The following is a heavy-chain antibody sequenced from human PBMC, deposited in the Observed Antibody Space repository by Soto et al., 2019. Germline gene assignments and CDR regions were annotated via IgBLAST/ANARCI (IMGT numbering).Heavy chain of an antibody. J-gene: IGHJ4*02. V-gene: IGHV1-2*02. CDR3: GRGRSGQIVVFY. D-gene: IGHD1-26*01. CDR1: GYTFTGHY. CDR2: IGPESGAT. Sequence: QVQLVQSGAEVKQPGASVKVSCKASGYTFTGHYIHWVRQAPEQGPEWMGEIGPESGATRYAQKFQGRVTMTRDTSITTVYMELKNLSPDDTAVYDCGRGRSGQIVVFYWGQGTPVTVSS.